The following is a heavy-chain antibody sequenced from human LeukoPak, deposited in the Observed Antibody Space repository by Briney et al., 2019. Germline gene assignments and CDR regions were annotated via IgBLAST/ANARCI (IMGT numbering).Heavy chain of an antibody. CDR3: ARDSGSYPGKDF. D-gene: IGHD1-26*01. Sequence: GGSLRLSCAASGFTFSSYWMHWVRQVPGKGLVWVSRINTDGSNTRYADSVKGRFTISRDNAKNTLYLQMNSLRAEDTAVYYCARDSGSYPGKDFWGQGTLVTVSS. V-gene: IGHV3-74*01. CDR2: INTDGSNT. CDR1: GFTFSSYW. J-gene: IGHJ4*02.